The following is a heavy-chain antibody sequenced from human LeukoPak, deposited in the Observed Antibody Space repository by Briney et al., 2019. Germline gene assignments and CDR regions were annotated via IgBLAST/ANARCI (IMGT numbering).Heavy chain of an antibody. D-gene: IGHD1-7*01. CDR2: IVPIFGTA. CDR1: GGTFSSYA. V-gene: IGHV1-69*05. J-gene: IGHJ6*03. Sequence: SVKVSCKASGGTFSSYAISWVRQAPGQGLEWMGGIVPIFGTANYAQKFQGRVTITTDESTSTAYMELSSLRSEDTAVYYCARDFSAGTTDRDYYYYYYMDVWGKGTTVTVSS. CDR3: ARDFSAGTTDRDYYYYYYMDV.